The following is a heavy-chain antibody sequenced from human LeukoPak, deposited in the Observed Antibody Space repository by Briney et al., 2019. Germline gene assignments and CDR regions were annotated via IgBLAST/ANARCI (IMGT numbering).Heavy chain of an antibody. D-gene: IGHD4-17*01. CDR3: TTENYGDYVLDY. J-gene: IGHJ4*02. V-gene: IGHV3-15*01. CDR1: GFSFSNAW. Sequence: PGGSLRLSCAASGFSFSNAWMSGVRQVPRKGLEGVGRIKRKSDGGTTDYAAPVKGRFTISRDDSTTTLYLQMNSLKTEDTAVYYCTTENYGDYVLDYWGQGTLVSVAS. CDR2: IKRKSDGGTT.